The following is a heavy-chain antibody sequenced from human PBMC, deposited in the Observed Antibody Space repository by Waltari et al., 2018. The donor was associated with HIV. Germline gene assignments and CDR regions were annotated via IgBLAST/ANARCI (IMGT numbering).Heavy chain of an antibody. CDR3: ASIPLGVYDYYFDY. CDR2: IYYTGST. CDR1: GGSISNSY. Sequence: QVQLQESGPGLVKPSETLSLTCTVSGGSISNSYWSWIRQPPGKGLEWIGYIYYTGSTNYNPSLKSRVTISIDTSKTQFSLNLSSVTAADTAVYYCASIPLGVYDYYFDYWGQGTLVTVSS. V-gene: IGHV4-59*01. J-gene: IGHJ4*02. D-gene: IGHD5-12*01.